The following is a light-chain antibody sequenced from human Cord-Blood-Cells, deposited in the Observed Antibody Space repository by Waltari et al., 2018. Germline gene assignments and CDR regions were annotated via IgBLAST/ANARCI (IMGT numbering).Light chain of an antibody. CDR2: KAS. J-gene: IGKJ1*01. CDR3: QQNNT. V-gene: IGKV1-5*03. Sequence: DIQMTQSPSTLSASVGDRVIITCRASQSLSSWLAWYQQKPVKAPKHMICKASSLESGVPSALSVSGSGTEFTLTISRPPPDEVAAYDYQQNNTFGQVTKVEI. CDR1: QSLSSW.